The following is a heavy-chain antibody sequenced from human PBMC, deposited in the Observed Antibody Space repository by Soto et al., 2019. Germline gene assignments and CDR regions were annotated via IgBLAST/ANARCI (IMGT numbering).Heavy chain of an antibody. J-gene: IGHJ4*02. Sequence: EVQLVECGGALVQPGRSLRLSCADSGFTISSYSMNCVRQAPGKGLEWVSYISSSSSTIYYADSVKGRFTISRDNAKNSLYLQMNSLRAEDTAVYYCARDLNYGLFDYWGQGTLVTVSS. CDR3: ARDLNYGLFDY. D-gene: IGHD4-17*01. V-gene: IGHV3-48*01. CDR2: ISSSSSTI. CDR1: GFTISSYS.